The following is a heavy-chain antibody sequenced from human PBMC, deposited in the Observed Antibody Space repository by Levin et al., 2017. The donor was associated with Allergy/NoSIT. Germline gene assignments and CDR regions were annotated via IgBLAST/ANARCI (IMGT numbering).Heavy chain of an antibody. J-gene: IGHJ4*02. Sequence: SETLSLTCAVYGGSFSGYSWSWIRQPSGKGLEWIGEINHTGSTNYSPSLKSRVTISVDTSKNQFSLQLTSVTAADTAVYYCARRRKSYGGGWYGYWGQGTLVTVSS. CDR1: GGSFSGYS. V-gene: IGHV4-34*01. CDR3: ARRRKSYGGGWYGY. CDR2: INHTGST. D-gene: IGHD6-19*01.